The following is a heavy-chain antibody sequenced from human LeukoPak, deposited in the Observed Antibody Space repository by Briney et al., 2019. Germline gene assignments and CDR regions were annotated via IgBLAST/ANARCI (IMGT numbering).Heavy chain of an antibody. Sequence: PGGSLRLSCAASGFTFSSYAMSWVRKAPGKGLEWVSAISGSGGSTYYADSVKGRFTISRDNSKNTLYLQMNSLRAEDTAVYYCAKGGHVANWFDYWGQGTLVTVSS. CDR1: GFTFSSYA. CDR2: ISGSGGST. CDR3: AKGGHVANWFDY. J-gene: IGHJ4*02. V-gene: IGHV3-23*01. D-gene: IGHD1-26*01.